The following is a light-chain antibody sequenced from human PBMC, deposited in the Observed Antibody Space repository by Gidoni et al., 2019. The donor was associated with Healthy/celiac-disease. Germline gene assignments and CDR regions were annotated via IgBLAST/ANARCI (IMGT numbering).Light chain of an antibody. CDR2: DNS. Sequence: QSVLTQPPSVSGAPSQRVTISCTGSSSNIGAGYAVHWYQPLPGTAPKLLIYDNSNRPSGVPDRFSGSKSGTSASLAITGLQAADEADYYCQSYDSSRSGWVFGGGTKLTVL. V-gene: IGLV1-40*01. CDR1: SSNIGAGYA. J-gene: IGLJ3*02. CDR3: QSYDSSRSGWV.